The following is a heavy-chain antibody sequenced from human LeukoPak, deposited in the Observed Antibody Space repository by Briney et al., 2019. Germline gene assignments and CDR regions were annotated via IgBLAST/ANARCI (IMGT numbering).Heavy chain of an antibody. CDR1: GFVFSNHV. CDR3: ARDLWGVAVAGAGKDV. V-gene: IGHV3-30*04. CDR2: IAYDGSGK. D-gene: IGHD3-16*01. J-gene: IGHJ6*02. Sequence: PGGSLRLSCVGAGFVFSNHVIHWVRQAPGQGLEWVSMIAYDGSGKHYADSVGGRLTISRDNSTHTVYLQMDSLTAEDTAIYYCARDLWGVAVAGAGKDVWGHGTTVTVSS.